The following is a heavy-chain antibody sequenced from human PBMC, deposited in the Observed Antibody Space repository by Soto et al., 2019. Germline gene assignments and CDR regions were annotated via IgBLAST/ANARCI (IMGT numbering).Heavy chain of an antibody. D-gene: IGHD3-3*01. V-gene: IGHV3-48*02. J-gene: IGHJ4*02. CDR2: ISSSSSTI. CDR1: GFTFSSYS. CDR3: ARGTYYDFWSAAGY. Sequence: EVQLVESGGGLVQPGGSLRLSCAASGFTFSSYSMNWVRQAPGKGLEWVSYISSSSSTIYYADSVKGRFTISRDNAKNSLYLQMNSLRDEDTAVYYCARGTYYDFWSAAGYWGQGTLVTVSS.